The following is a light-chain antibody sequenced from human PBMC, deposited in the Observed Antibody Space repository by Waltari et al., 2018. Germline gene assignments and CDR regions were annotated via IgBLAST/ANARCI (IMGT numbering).Light chain of an antibody. Sequence: QLVLTQSPSASASLGASVKLTCTLSSGHSSYAIAWHQQQPEKGPRYLMKLNSDGSHSKGDGIPDRVSGSSSGAERYLTISSLQSEDEADYYCQTWGTGVWVFGGGTKLTVL. CDR1: SGHSSYA. CDR2: LNSDGSH. J-gene: IGLJ3*02. V-gene: IGLV4-69*01. CDR3: QTWGTGVWV.